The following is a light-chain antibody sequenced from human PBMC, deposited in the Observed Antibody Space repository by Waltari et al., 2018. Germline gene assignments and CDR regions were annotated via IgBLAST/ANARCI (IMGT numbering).Light chain of an antibody. CDR1: QTMSTN. CDR2: ASS. Sequence: DIQMTQSPSSLSASVGDRVTITCRASQTMSTNLNWYQQSPGRVPKLLIYASSNLQSGVPSRFSGSGSGTDFTLTISSLQPEDFATYYCQQSYSTPFTFGGGTRVEIK. CDR3: QQSYSTPFT. J-gene: IGKJ4*01. V-gene: IGKV1-39*01.